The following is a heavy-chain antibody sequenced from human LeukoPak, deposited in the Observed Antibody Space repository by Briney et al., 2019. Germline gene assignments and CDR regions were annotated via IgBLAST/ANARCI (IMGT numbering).Heavy chain of an antibody. J-gene: IGHJ4*02. D-gene: IGHD6-13*01. Sequence: SETLSLTCTVSGGSISSYYWSWIRQPPGKGLEWIGYIYCSGSTNYNPSLKSRVTISVDTSKNQFSLKLSSVTAADTAVYYCARARSWYYFDYWGQGTLVTVSS. CDR3: ARARSWYYFDY. CDR2: IYCSGST. V-gene: IGHV4-59*01. CDR1: GGSISSYY.